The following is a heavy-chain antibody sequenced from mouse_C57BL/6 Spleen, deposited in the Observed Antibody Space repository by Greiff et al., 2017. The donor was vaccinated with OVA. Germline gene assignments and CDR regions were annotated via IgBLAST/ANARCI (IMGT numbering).Heavy chain of an antibody. CDR2: IYPGDGDT. CDR1: GYAFSSYW. J-gene: IGHJ3*01. CDR3: ARLGNDPAWFAY. V-gene: IGHV1-80*01. D-gene: IGHD2-1*01. Sequence: VQLQESGAELVKPGASVKISCKASGYAFSSYWMNWVKQRPGKGLEWIGQIYPGDGDTNYNGKFKGKATLTADKSSSTAYMQLSSLTSEDSAVYFCARLGNDPAWFAYWGQGTLVTVSA.